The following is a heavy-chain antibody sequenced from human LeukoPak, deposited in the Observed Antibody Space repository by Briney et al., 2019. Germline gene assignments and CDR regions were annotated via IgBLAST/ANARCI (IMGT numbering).Heavy chain of an antibody. V-gene: IGHV3-30*18. J-gene: IGHJ5*02. CDR3: AKSYSGSYRNWFDP. Sequence: PGGSLRLSCAASGFTFSSYGMRWVRQAPGKGLEWVAVISYDGSNKYYADSVKGRFTISRDNSKNTLYLQMNSLRAEDTAVYYCAKSYSGSYRNWFDPWGQGTLVTVSS. D-gene: IGHD1-26*01. CDR2: ISYDGSNK. CDR1: GFTFSSYG.